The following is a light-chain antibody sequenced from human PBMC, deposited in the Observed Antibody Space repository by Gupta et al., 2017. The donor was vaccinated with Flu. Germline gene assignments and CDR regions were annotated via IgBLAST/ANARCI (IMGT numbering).Light chain of an antibody. CDR1: HSISSY. Sequence: PALLSAPVEERATTSCRTSHSISSYLAWYQQKPGQAPELLIYGASTRATGIPSRFSGSGSGTDFTLTITRLEPEDFAIYYCQQNDSSPNTFGQGTKLEIK. CDR3: QQNDSSPNT. J-gene: IGKJ2*01. V-gene: IGKV3-15*01. CDR2: GAS.